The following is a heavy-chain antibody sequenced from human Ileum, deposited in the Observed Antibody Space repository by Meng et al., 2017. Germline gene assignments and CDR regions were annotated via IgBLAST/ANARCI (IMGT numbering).Heavy chain of an antibody. CDR1: GGSISSSNW. Sequence: GPSQESGPGLVKPSGTLSLTCAVSGGSISSSNWWSWVRQPPGKGLEWIGEIYHSGSTNYNPSLKSRVTISVDKSKNQFSLKLSSVTAADTAVYYCASLRYNWNYSADYWGQGTLVTVSS. V-gene: IGHV4-4*02. CDR2: IYHSGST. CDR3: ASLRYNWNYSADY. J-gene: IGHJ4*02. D-gene: IGHD1-7*01.